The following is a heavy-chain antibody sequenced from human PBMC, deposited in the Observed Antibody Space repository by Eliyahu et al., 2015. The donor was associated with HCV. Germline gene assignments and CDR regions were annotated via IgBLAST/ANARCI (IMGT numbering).Heavy chain of an antibody. CDR1: GYSFTSXW. Sequence: EVQLLQSGAEVKKPGESLKISCKGSGYSFTSXWIGWVRQMPGKGLEWMGIIYPGDSDIRYSPSFQGQVTISADKSISTAYLQWSSLKASDTAMYYCARQGGVVVTAIGYYGMDVWGQGTTVTVSS. J-gene: IGHJ6*02. CDR3: ARQGGVVVTAIGYYGMDV. V-gene: IGHV5-51*01. D-gene: IGHD2-21*02. CDR2: IYPGDSDI.